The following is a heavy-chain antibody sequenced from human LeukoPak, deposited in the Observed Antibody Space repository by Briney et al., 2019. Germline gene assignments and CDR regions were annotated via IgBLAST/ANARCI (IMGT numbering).Heavy chain of an antibody. CDR1: GFTFSNYW. CDR3: ARVGSGSYFLDGFDI. J-gene: IGHJ3*02. CDR2: IKQNGGEK. D-gene: IGHD1-26*01. Sequence: PGGSLRLSCAASGFTFSNYWMTWVRQAPGKGLEWVANIKQNGGEKYYVDSVKGRFTISRDNVKNSLYLQMNSLRAEDTAVYYCARVGSGSYFLDGFDIWGQGTMVTVSS. V-gene: IGHV3-7*01.